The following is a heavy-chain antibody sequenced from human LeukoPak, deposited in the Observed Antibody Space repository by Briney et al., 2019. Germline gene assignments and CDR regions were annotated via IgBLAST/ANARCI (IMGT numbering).Heavy chain of an antibody. CDR2: IHHSGST. J-gene: IGHJ5*02. CDR1: GGSFSGYY. Sequence: SETLSLTCAVYGGSFSGYYWSWIRQPPGKGLEWIGEIHHSGSTNYNPSLKSRVTISVDTSKNQFSLKLSSVTAADTAVYYCARCFEDIVVVVAATQSWFDPWGQGTLVTVSS. D-gene: IGHD2-15*01. CDR3: ARCFEDIVVVVAATQSWFDP. V-gene: IGHV4-34*01.